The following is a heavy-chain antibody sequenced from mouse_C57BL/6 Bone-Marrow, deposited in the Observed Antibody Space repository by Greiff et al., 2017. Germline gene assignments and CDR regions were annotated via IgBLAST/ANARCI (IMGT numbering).Heavy chain of an antibody. CDR2: ISSGSSTI. D-gene: IGHD2-5*01. J-gene: IGHJ3*01. Sequence: EVKLMESGGGLVKPGGSLKLSCAASGFTFSDYGMNWVRQAPEKGLEWVAYISSGSSTIYYADTVKGRFTISRDNAKNTLFLQMTSLRSEDTAMYYCARRSNLWGQGTLVTVSA. CDR3: ARRSNL. V-gene: IGHV5-17*01. CDR1: GFTFSDYG.